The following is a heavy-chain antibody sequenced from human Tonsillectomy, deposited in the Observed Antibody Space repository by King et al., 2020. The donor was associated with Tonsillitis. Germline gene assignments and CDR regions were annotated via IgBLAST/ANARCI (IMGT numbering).Heavy chain of an antibody. CDR3: ARAPCSTSCYYYYYMDV. CDR2: ISSSSSTI. V-gene: IGHV3-48*01. CDR1: GFTFSSYS. Sequence: VKLVESGGGLVQPGGSLRLSCAASGFTFSSYSMNWVRQAPGKGLEWVSYISSSSSTIYYADSVKGRFTISRDNAKNSLYLQMNSLRAEDTAVYYCARAPCSTSCYYYYYMDVWGKGTTVTVSS. D-gene: IGHD2-2*01. J-gene: IGHJ6*03.